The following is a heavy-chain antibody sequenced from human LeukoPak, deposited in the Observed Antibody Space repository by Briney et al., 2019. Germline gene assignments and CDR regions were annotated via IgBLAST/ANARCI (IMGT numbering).Heavy chain of an antibody. V-gene: IGHV3-9*01. CDR3: AKGSSGYYYVHFQH. D-gene: IGHD3-22*01. CDR2: ITWNSGSI. J-gene: IGHJ1*01. CDR1: GFTFDDYA. Sequence: PGRSLRLSCAASGFTFDDYAMHWVRQAPGMGLEWVSGITWNSGSIGYADSVKGRFTISRDNAKNSLYLQMNSLRAEDTALYYCAKGSSGYYYVHFQHWGQGTLVTVSS.